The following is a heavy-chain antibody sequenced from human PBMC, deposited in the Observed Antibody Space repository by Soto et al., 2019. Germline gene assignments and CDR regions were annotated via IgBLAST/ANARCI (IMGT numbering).Heavy chain of an antibody. CDR2: IYYSGST. D-gene: IGHD3-22*01. J-gene: IGHJ6*02. Sequence: SETLSLTCTVSGGSISSYYWSWIRQPPWKGLEWIGYIYYSGSTNYNPSLKSRVTISVDTSKNQFSLKLSSVTAADTAVYYCARHPSRRYYDSSGYYYPLVYGMDVWGQGTTVTVSS. CDR3: ARHPSRRYYDSSGYYYPLVYGMDV. CDR1: GGSISSYY. V-gene: IGHV4-59*08.